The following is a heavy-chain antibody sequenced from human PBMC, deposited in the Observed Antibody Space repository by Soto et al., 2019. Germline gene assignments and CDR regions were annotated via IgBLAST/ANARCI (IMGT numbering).Heavy chain of an antibody. J-gene: IGHJ4*02. CDR3: ARGLAVAAA. CDR1: GGSFSGYY. Sequence: SETLSLTCAVYGGSFSGYYWSWIRQPPGKGLEWIGEINHSGSTNYNPSLKSRVTISVDTSKNQFSLKLSSVTAADTAVYYCARGLAVAAAWGQGTLVTVSS. CDR2: INHSGST. V-gene: IGHV4-34*01. D-gene: IGHD6-13*01.